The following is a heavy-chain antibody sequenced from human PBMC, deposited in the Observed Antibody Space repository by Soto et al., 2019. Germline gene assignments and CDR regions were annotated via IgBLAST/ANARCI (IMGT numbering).Heavy chain of an antibody. V-gene: IGHV1-18*01. Sequence: QVQLVQSGAEVKKPGASVKVSCKASGYTFTSYGISWVRQAPGQGLEWMGWISAYNGNTNYAQKLQGRVTMTTDTSTSTAYMELRSLRSDDTAVYYCAREGPGGGIAVAGTISEYYYYMDVWGKGTTVTVSS. CDR1: GYTFTSYG. J-gene: IGHJ6*03. CDR2: ISAYNGNT. D-gene: IGHD6-19*01. CDR3: AREGPGGGIAVAGTISEYYYYMDV.